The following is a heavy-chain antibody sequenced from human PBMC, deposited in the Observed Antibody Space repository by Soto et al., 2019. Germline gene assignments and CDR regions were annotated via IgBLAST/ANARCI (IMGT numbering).Heavy chain of an antibody. J-gene: IGHJ4*02. Sequence: PGGSLRLSCVASGFTLSSNWMSWVRQAPGKGLEWVANINQDGSEKYYVVSVKGRFTISRDNAENSLYLQMDSLRAEDTAVYYCARASDILVVPPADFDYWGQGTLVTVSS. V-gene: IGHV3-7*01. D-gene: IGHD2-2*01. CDR3: ARASDILVVPPADFDY. CDR1: GFTLSSNW. CDR2: INQDGSEK.